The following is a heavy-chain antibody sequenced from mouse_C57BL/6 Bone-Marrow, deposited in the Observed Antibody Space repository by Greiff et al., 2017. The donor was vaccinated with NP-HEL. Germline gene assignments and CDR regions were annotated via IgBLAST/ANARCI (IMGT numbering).Heavy chain of an antibody. V-gene: IGHV1-72*01. CDR3: ARYYYGSSSFDY. J-gene: IGHJ2*01. D-gene: IGHD1-1*01. CDR1: GYTFTSYL. Sequence: QVQLKQPGAELVKPGASVKLSCKASGYTFTSYLMHWVKQRPGLGLEWIGRIDPNSGGTKYNEKFKSKATLTVDKPSSTAYMQLNSLTSEDSAVYYCARYYYGSSSFDYWGQGTTLTVSS. CDR2: IDPNSGGT.